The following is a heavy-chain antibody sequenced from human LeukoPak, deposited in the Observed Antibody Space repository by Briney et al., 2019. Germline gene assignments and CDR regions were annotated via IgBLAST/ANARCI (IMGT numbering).Heavy chain of an antibody. V-gene: IGHV1-2*02. CDR2: INPNSGGT. CDR3: ARVRIGQQLDKYYYYAMDV. J-gene: IGHJ6*02. Sequence: VSVKVPCMASGYTLTDYYMHWVRQAPGQGLEWMGWINPNSGGTNYAQKSQGRVTMTTDTSISTAYMEVSRLRSDDTAVYYCARVRIGQQLDKYYYYAMDVWGHRTTVTVSS. CDR1: GYTLTDYY. D-gene: IGHD6-13*01.